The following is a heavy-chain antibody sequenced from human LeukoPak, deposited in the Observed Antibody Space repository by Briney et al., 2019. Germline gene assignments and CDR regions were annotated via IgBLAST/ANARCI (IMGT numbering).Heavy chain of an antibody. V-gene: IGHV1-24*01. D-gene: IGHD3-22*01. J-gene: IGHJ4*02. CDR3: ATGPHYYDSSGYQHY. CDR2: FDPEDGET. Sequence: ASVKVSCKVSGYTLTELSMHWVRQAPGKGLEWMGGFDPEDGETIYAQKFQGRVTMTEDTSTDTAYMELSSLSSEDTAVYYCATGPHYYDSSGYQHYWGQGTLVTVSS. CDR1: GYTLTELS.